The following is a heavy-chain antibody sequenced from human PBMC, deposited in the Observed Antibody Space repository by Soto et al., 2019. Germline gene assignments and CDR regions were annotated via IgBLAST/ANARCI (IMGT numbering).Heavy chain of an antibody. D-gene: IGHD2-2*01. CDR1: GFNFNNYG. CDR2: VSKSDYT. V-gene: IGHV3-21*01. Sequence: GGSLRLSCEVSGFNFNNYGINWVRQAPGKGLEWVSSVSKSDYTYYSDSVKGRFTISRDNAKNSVSLQMNTLRAEDTAVYYCAREDSIIIPAVSDFWGQGTLVTVSS. J-gene: IGHJ4*02. CDR3: AREDSIIIPAVSDF.